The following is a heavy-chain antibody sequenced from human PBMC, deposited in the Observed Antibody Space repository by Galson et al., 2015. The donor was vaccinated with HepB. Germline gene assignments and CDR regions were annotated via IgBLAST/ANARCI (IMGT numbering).Heavy chain of an antibody. J-gene: IGHJ6*02. CDR2: IEEDGSET. D-gene: IGHD3-10*01. Sequence: SLRLSCAASGFISSKYWMNWVRQAPGKGLEWVANIEEDGSETNYMDSLKGRFTISRDNAKNSLSLQMNSLRAEDTAVYYCARVKRGEWYSYYYYGMDVWGQGTTVTVSS. CDR1: GFISSKYW. CDR3: ARVKRGEWYSYYYYGMDV. V-gene: IGHV3-7*05.